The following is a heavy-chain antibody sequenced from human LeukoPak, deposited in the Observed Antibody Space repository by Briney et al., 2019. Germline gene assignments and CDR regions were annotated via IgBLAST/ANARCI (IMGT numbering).Heavy chain of an antibody. CDR1: GFTFSSCA. Sequence: PGGSLRLSCAASGFTFSSCAMSWVRQAPGKGLEWVSAISGSGGSTYYADSVKGRFTISRDNSKNTLYLQMNSLRAEDTAVYYCAKSVQLLWFGESSPGYWGQGTLVTVSS. D-gene: IGHD3-10*01. CDR2: ISGSGGST. V-gene: IGHV3-23*01. CDR3: AKSVQLLWFGESSPGY. J-gene: IGHJ4*02.